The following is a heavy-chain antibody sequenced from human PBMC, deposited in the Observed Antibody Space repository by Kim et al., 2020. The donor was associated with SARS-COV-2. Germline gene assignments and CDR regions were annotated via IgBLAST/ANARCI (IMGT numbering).Heavy chain of an antibody. V-gene: IGHV3-43*02. CDR1: GFTFDDYA. CDR3: AKDLGVYGPPWGYYYYYGMDV. J-gene: IGHJ6*02. Sequence: GGSLRLSCAASGFTFDDYAMHWVRQAPGKGLEWVSLISGDGGSTYYADSVKGRFTISRDNSKNSLYLQMNSLRTEDTALYYCAKDLGVYGPPWGYYYYYGMDVWGQGTTVTVSS. D-gene: IGHD4-17*01. CDR2: ISGDGGST.